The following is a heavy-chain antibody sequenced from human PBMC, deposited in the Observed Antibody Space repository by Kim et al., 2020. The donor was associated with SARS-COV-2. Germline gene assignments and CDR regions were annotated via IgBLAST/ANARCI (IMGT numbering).Heavy chain of an antibody. Sequence: GGSLRLSCAASGFTFSRSWMHWVRQAPGKGLVLVSRINSDGSSTSYADSVKGQFTISRDNAKNTLYLQMNSLRAEDTAVYYCARVGHLGADYWGAQLYYFDYWGQGTLVTVSS. CDR1: GFTFSRSW. V-gene: IGHV3-74*01. J-gene: IGHJ4*02. CDR2: INSDGSST. D-gene: IGHD7-27*01. CDR3: ARVGHLGADYWGAQLYYFDY.